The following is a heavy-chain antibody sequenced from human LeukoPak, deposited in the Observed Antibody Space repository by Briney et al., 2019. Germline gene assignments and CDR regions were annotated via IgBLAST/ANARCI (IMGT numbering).Heavy chain of an antibody. J-gene: IGHJ4*02. V-gene: IGHV1-46*01. CDR3: ARDRDYSNYHFDY. D-gene: IGHD4-11*01. CDR1: GGTFSSYA. CDR2: INPSGGST. Sequence: ASVKVSCKASGGTFSSYAISWVRQAPGQGLEWMGIINPSGGSTSYAQKFQGRVTMTRDTSTSTVYMELSSLRSEDTAVYYCARDRDYSNYHFDYWGQGTLVTVSS.